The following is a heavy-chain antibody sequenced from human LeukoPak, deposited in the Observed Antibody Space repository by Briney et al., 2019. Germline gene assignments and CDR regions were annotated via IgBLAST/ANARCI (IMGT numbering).Heavy chain of an antibody. D-gene: IGHD3-9*01. CDR3: AREYYDILTGYYPNRLFDY. CDR2: IYSGGST. CDR1: GFTFSSNY. V-gene: IGHV3-53*05. Sequence: GGSLRRSCAASGFTFSSNYMIWGRQAPGKGVEGGSVIYSGGSTYNADAVKGRFTISRDNAKNKLYLQMNSLRAEDTAVYYCAREYYDILTGYYPNRLFDYWGQGTLVTVSS. J-gene: IGHJ4*02.